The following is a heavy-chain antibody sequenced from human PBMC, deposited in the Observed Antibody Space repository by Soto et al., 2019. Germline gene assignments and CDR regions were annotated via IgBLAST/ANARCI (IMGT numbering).Heavy chain of an antibody. CDR2: INHSGST. Sequence: PSETLSLTCAVYGGSFSGYYWSWIRQPPGKGLEWIGEINHSGSTNYNPSLKSRVTISVDTSKNQFSLKLSSVTAADTAVYYCARGERRAAAGIDFIDYWGQGTLVTVSS. D-gene: IGHD6-13*01. CDR3: ARGERRAAAGIDFIDY. J-gene: IGHJ4*02. CDR1: GGSFSGYY. V-gene: IGHV4-34*01.